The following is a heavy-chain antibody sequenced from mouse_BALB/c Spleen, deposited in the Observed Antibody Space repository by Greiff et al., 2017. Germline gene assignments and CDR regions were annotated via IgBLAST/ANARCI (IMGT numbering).Heavy chain of an antibody. V-gene: IGHV5-6-3*01. Sequence: EVQLVESGGGLVQPGGSLKLSCAASGFTFSSYGMSWVRQTPDKRLELVATINSNGGSTYYPDSVKGRFTISRDNAKNTLYLQMSSLKSEDTAMYYCARTMITAFDYWGQGTTLTVSS. J-gene: IGHJ2*01. D-gene: IGHD2-4*01. CDR3: ARTMITAFDY. CDR2: INSNGGST. CDR1: GFTFSSYG.